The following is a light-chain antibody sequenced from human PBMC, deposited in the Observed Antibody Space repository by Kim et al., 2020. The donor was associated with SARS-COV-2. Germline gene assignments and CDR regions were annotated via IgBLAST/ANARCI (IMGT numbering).Light chain of an antibody. Sequence: QSALTQPASVSGSPGQSITISCTGTSSDVGGYNYVSWYQQYPGKAPKVMIYDVSNRPSGVSNRFSGSKSGNTASLNISGLQAEDEADYYCSSYTTSSTYVFGTGTKVTVL. CDR3: SSYTTSSTYV. J-gene: IGLJ1*01. CDR2: DVS. CDR1: SSDVGGYNY. V-gene: IGLV2-14*03.